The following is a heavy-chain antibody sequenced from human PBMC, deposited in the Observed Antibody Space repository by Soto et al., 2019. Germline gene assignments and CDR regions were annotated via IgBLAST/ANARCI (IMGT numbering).Heavy chain of an antibody. CDR3: ARDHSSGWHGMDV. Sequence: GGSLRLSCAASGFTFSSYAMHWVRQAPGKGLEWVAVISYDGSNKYYADSVKGRFTISRDNSKNTLYLQMNSLRAEDTAVYYCARDHSSGWHGMDVWGQGTTVTAP. CDR2: ISYDGSNK. V-gene: IGHV3-30-3*01. D-gene: IGHD6-19*01. CDR1: GFTFSSYA. J-gene: IGHJ6*02.